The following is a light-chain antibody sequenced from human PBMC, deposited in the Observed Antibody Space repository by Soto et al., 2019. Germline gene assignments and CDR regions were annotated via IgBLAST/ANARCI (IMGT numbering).Light chain of an antibody. CDR1: QSVSSY. J-gene: IGKJ2*01. CDR2: DVS. CDR3: QQRFNWPRFT. Sequence: EIVLTQSPATLSLSPGERATLSCRASQSVSSYLAWYQQKPGQAPRLLIYDVSNRATGIPARFSGGGSGTDFTLTISSLEPEDLAVYYCQQRFNWPRFTFGQGTKLEIK. V-gene: IGKV3-11*01.